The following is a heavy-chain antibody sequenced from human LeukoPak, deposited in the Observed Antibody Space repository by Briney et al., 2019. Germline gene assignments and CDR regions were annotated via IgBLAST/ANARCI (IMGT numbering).Heavy chain of an antibody. CDR1: GGSISSYY. D-gene: IGHD4-23*01. Sequence: PSETLSLTCTVSGGSISSYYWSWLRQPPGKGLEWIGYIYYSGSTNYNPSLKSRVTISVDTSKNQFSLKLSSVTAADTAVYYCARVGTTVVTLIAFDIWGQGTMVTVSS. V-gene: IGHV4-59*01. J-gene: IGHJ3*02. CDR3: ARVGTTVVTLIAFDI. CDR2: IYYSGST.